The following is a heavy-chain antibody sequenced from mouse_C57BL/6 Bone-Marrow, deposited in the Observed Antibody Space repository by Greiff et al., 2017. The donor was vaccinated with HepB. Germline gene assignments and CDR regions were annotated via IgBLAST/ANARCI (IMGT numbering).Heavy chain of an antibody. V-gene: IGHV1-55*01. J-gene: IGHJ2*01. CDR3: ATHYYGSSYGNFDY. CDR2: IYPGSGST. D-gene: IGHD1-1*01. Sequence: QVQLQQPGAELVKPGASVKMSCKASGYTFTSYWITWVKQRPGQGLEWIGDIYPGSGSTNYNEKFKSKATLTVDTSSSTAYMQLSSLTSEDSAVYYCATHYYGSSYGNFDYWGQGTTLPDSS. CDR1: GYTFTSYW.